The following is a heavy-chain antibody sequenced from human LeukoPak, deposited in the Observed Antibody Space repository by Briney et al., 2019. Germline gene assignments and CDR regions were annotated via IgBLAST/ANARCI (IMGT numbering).Heavy chain of an antibody. CDR1: GFTFSSYA. D-gene: IGHD1-26*01. Sequence: PGGSLRLSCAASGFTFSSYAMSWVRQAPGKGLEWVSSISGSGTTTYYADSVKGRFTISRDNSKNTLSVQMNSLRVEDTAVHYCARALRIYYYFDYWGQGTLVTVSS. V-gene: IGHV3-23*01. J-gene: IGHJ4*02. CDR2: ISGSGTTT. CDR3: ARALRIYYYFDY.